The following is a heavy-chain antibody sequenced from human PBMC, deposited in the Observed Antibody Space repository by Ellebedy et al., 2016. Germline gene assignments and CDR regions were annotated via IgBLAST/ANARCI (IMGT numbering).Heavy chain of an antibody. CDR3: AKAYRVVVSAANPFDC. CDR1: GFTFRSYA. Sequence: GGSLRLSXAASGFTFRSYAMSWVRQAPGKGLEWVSGISASGASTYYADSVKGRFTISRDNSRSTVYLQMDSLRAEDTAVYYCAKAYRVVVSAANPFDCWGQGTLVTASS. D-gene: IGHD2-15*01. V-gene: IGHV3-23*01. J-gene: IGHJ4*02. CDR2: ISASGAST.